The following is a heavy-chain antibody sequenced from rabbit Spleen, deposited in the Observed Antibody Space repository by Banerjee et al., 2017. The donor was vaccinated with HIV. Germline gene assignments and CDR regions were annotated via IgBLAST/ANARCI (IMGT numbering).Heavy chain of an antibody. D-gene: IGHD5-1*01. CDR1: GFSFSNGYV. CDR3: ARDPNGSDRTNL. CDR2: IHTGSGST. J-gene: IGHJ4*01. V-gene: IGHV1S40*01. Sequence: QQLVESGGGLVKPGASLTLTCTASGFSFSNGYVMCWVRQAPGKGLEWIGCIHTGSGSTYYASWAKGRFTVTKTSSTTVTLQMTSLTVADTATYFCARDPNGSDRTNLWGPGTLVTVS.